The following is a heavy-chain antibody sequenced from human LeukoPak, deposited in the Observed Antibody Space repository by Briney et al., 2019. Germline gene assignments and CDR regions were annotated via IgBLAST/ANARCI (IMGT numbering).Heavy chain of an antibody. Sequence: GGSLRLSCAASGFTFSSYAMSWVRQAPGKGLEWVSLISGSGGSTYYADSVKGRFTISRDNSKNTLYLQMNSLRAEDTAVYYCAKDRSGIAAAEWFNPWGQGTLVTVSS. CDR2: ISGSGGST. CDR1: GFTFSSYA. J-gene: IGHJ5*02. D-gene: IGHD6-13*01. V-gene: IGHV3-23*01. CDR3: AKDRSGIAAAEWFNP.